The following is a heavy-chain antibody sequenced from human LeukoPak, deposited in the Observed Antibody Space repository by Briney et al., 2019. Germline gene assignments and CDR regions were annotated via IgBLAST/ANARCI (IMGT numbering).Heavy chain of an antibody. V-gene: IGHV4-39*07. CDR3: ARGVEAAAGNWFDP. CDR2: IYYSGST. CDR1: GGSISSSSYY. D-gene: IGHD6-13*01. Sequence: PSETLSLTCTVSGGSISSSSYYWGWIRQPPGKGLEWIGSIYYSGSTYYNPSLKSRVTISLDTSKNQFSLKLSSVTAADTAVYYCARGVEAAAGNWFDPWGQGTLVTVSS. J-gene: IGHJ5*02.